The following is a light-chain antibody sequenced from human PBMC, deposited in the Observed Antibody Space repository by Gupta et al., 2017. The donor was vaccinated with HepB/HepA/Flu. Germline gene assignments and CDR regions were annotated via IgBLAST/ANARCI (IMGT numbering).Light chain of an antibody. V-gene: IGLV1-44*01. J-gene: IGLJ3*02. CDR3: AAGDDSRNGWV. Sequence: QSVLTQPPSASGTPGQRVTISCSGSSSNIGSNAVIWYQQFPGTAPKLLIYSNIQRPSGVPDRFSGSKSGTSASLAISGLQSEDEADYYCAAGDDSRNGWVFGGGTKLTVL. CDR1: SSNIGSNA. CDR2: SNI.